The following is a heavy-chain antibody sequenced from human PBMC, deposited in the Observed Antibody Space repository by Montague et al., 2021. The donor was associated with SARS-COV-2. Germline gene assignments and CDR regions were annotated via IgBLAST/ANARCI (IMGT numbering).Heavy chain of an antibody. CDR1: GDSVNSGSYY. CDR2: IYYRGST. D-gene: IGHD2-15*01. Sequence: SETLSLTCTVSGDSVNSGSYYWSWIRQPPGKGLEWIGYIYYRGSTNYNPSLKSRVTISIDTSKNQFSLKLSSVTAADTAVYYCAREERSSGGVPRGALDVWGQGTMVTVSS. J-gene: IGHJ6*02. V-gene: IGHV4-61*01. CDR3: AREERSSGGVPRGALDV.